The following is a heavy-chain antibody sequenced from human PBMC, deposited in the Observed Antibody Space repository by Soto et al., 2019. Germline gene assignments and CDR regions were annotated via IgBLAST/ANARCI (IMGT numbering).Heavy chain of an antibody. J-gene: IGHJ6*02. CDR1: RFTFSSYG. D-gene: IGHD1-1*01. CDR3: AKDEELERPYGMDV. Sequence: QVQLVQSGGGVVQPGRSLRLSCAASRFTFSSYGMHWVRQAPGKGLEWVAFISYDGSNKYYADSVKGRFTISRDTSKNTLYLQMNSLRAEDTAVYYCAKDEELERPYGMDVWGQGTTVTVSS. CDR2: ISYDGSNK. V-gene: IGHV3-30*18.